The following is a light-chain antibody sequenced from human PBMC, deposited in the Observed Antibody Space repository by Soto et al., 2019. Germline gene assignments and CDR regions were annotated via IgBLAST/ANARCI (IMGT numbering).Light chain of an antibody. Sequence: EIVLTQAPDTLSLSPGERATLSCRASQSVRNNYLAWYQQKPGQAPRLLIYGASSRATGIPDRFSGSVSGTDFTLTISRLEPEDFAVYYCHQRASWVTFGQGTRLEIK. J-gene: IGKJ5*01. CDR2: GAS. V-gene: IGKV3D-20*02. CDR1: QSVRNNY. CDR3: HQRASWVT.